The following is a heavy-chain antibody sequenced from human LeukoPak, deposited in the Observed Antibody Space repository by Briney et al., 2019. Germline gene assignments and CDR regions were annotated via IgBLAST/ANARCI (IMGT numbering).Heavy chain of an antibody. CDR1: GFTFSSYW. CDR3: ARDRTTVTRGAFAL. J-gene: IGHJ2*01. Sequence: SGGSLRLSCAASGFTFSSYWMHWVRQAPGKGLEWVSYISNSGGTIYYSDSVKGRIIISRDNAKNSLYLQMNSLRAEDTAVYYCARDRTTVTRGAFALWGRGTLVTVS. CDR2: ISNSGGTI. V-gene: IGHV3-48*04. D-gene: IGHD4-17*01.